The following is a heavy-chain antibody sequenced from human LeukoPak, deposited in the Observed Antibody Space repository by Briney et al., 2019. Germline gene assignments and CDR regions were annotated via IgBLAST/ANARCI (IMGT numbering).Heavy chain of an antibody. CDR2: IYYSGST. J-gene: IGHJ4*02. D-gene: IGHD5-24*01. CDR1: GGSISSSNYY. Sequence: SETLSLTCTVSGGSISSSNYYWGWIRQPPGKGLEWIGSIYYSGSTYYNPSLKSRVTISVDTSKNQFSLKLSSVTAADTAVYYCASKILSDGYYFDFWGQGTLVTVSS. CDR3: ASKILSDGYYFDF. V-gene: IGHV4-39*01.